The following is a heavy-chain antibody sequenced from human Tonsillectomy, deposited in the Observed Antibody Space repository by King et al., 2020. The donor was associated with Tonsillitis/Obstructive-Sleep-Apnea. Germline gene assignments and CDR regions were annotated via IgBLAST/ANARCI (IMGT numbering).Heavy chain of an antibody. V-gene: IGHV4-34*01. CDR2: INHSGST. Sequence: VQLPQWGAGLLKPSETLSLTCAVYGGSFSGYYWSWIRQPPGKGLEWIGEINHSGSTNYNPSLKSRVTISVDTSKNQFSLKLSSVTAADTAVYYCARVRAAAGIGYWGQGTLVTVSS. J-gene: IGHJ4*02. D-gene: IGHD6-13*01. CDR3: ARVRAAAGIGY. CDR1: GGSFSGYY.